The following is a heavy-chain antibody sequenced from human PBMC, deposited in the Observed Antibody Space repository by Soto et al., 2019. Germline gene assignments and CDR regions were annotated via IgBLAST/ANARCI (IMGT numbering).Heavy chain of an antibody. CDR2: INPNSGGT. V-gene: IGHV1-2*02. J-gene: IGHJ5*02. Sequence: GASVKVSCKASGYTFTGYSMHWVRQAPGQGLEWMGWINPNSGGTNYAQKFQGRVTMTRDTSISTAYMELSRLRSDDTAVYYCATGDKGDSSNWMDPWGQGTLVTVSS. CDR3: ATGDKGDSSNWMDP. D-gene: IGHD3-16*01. CDR1: GYTFTGYS.